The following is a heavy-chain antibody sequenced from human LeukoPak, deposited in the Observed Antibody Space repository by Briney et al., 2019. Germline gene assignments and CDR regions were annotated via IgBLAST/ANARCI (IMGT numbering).Heavy chain of an antibody. J-gene: IGHJ4*02. CDR3: AREVESSSSYGIDY. CDR2: IYTSGST. D-gene: IGHD6-6*01. V-gene: IGHV4-59*10. CDR1: GVSFSAYY. Sequence: SETLSLTCAVYGVSFSAYYWSWLRQPPGKGLEWIGRIYTSGSTNYNPSLKSRVTISVDTSKNQFSLKLSSVTAADTAVYYCAREVESSSSYGIDYWGQGTLVTVSS.